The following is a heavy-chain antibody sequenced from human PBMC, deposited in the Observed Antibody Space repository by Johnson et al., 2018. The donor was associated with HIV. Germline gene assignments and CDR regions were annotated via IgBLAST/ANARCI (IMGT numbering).Heavy chain of an antibody. V-gene: IGHV3-30*01. CDR1: GFSLRTYA. J-gene: IGHJ3*01. CDR2: LSSDGISG. Sequence: QVQLVESGGGLVQPGGSLRLSCAASGFSLRTYAMHWVRQPPGKGLDWVAVLSSDGISGYYSGSVKGRFTISRDNSNNTLYLQMNSLKAEDTAVYYCASYCGGGCYPHYVALDLGGQGTMVTGSS. CDR3: ASYCGGGCYPHYVALDL. D-gene: IGHD2-21*01.